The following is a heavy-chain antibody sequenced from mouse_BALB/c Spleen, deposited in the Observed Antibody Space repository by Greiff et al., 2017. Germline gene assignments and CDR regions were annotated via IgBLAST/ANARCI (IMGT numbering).Heavy chain of an antibody. V-gene: IGHV1S137*01. CDR2: ISTYYGDA. J-gene: IGHJ4*01. Sequence: QVQLKESGAELVRPGVSVKISCKGSGYTFTDYAMHWVKQSHAKSLEWIGVISTYYGDASYNQKFKGKATMTVDKSSSTAYMVLARLTSEDSAIYYCASSSTVVATGRFYAMDYWGQGTSVTVSS. CDR3: ASSSTVVATGRFYAMDY. CDR1: GYTFTDYA. D-gene: IGHD1-1*01.